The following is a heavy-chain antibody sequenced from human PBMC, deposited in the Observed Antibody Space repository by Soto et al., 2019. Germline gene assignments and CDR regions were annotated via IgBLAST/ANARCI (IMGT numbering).Heavy chain of an antibody. CDR1: GGSISSCNW. J-gene: IGHJ6*02. CDR3: AIYSITIFEVDINYYYGMDV. D-gene: IGHD3-3*01. Sequence: SETLSLTCAVSGGSISSCNWWWLVRHPGGGGEGMVGVIYNSGSTYYNPSLKSRVTISVDKSKNQFSLKMSSVTAADTAVYYGAIYSITIFEVDINYYYGMDVWGQGTTVTVSS. CDR2: IYNSGST. V-gene: IGHV4-4*02.